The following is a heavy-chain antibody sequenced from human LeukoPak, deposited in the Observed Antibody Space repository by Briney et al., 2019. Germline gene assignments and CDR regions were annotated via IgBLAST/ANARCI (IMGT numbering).Heavy chain of an antibody. D-gene: IGHD3-22*01. CDR1: GGSISIYY. Sequence: SETLSLTCTVSGGSISIYYWSWIRQPPGKGLEWIGYIYYSGSTNYNPSLKSRVTISVDTSKNQFSLKLSSVTAADTAVYYCASRDYYDSSGGAFDIWGQGTMVTVSS. CDR3: ASRDYYDSSGGAFDI. J-gene: IGHJ3*02. CDR2: IYYSGST. V-gene: IGHV4-59*01.